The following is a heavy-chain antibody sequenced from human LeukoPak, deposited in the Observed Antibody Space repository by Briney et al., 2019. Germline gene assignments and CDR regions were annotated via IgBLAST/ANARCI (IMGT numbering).Heavy chain of an antibody. CDR1: GSPFTSYW. D-gene: IGHD3-22*01. CDR2: FYPGDSDT. J-gene: IGHJ4*02. V-gene: IGHV5-51*01. CDR3: ARLMDYDSSGYFDY. Sequence: KAGGSLEISCQGSGSPFTSYWIGWVGQLHGKGLGWMGIFYPGDSDTSYSPSFQGQVTISADKSISTAYLQWSSLKASDTAMYYCARLMDYDSSGYFDYWGQGTLVTVSS.